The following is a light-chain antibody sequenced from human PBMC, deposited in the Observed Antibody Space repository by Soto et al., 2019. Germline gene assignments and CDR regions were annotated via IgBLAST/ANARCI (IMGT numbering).Light chain of an antibody. Sequence: DIQMTPSPSTLSASVGDRVTITCRASQSISSWLAWYQQKPGQAPNLLIYKASSLACVVPSRFSGSGSGTEFTLTISSLQPDDFATYYCQQSASTPWTFGQGSKVEIK. CDR3: QQSASTPWT. CDR2: KAS. CDR1: QSISSW. J-gene: IGKJ1*01. V-gene: IGKV1-5*03.